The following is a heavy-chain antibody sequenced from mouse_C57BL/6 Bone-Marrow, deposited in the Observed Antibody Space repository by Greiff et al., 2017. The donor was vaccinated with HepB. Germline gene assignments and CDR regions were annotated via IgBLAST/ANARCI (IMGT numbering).Heavy chain of an antibody. CDR3: ARREGEFDY. V-gene: IGHV1-81*01. J-gene: IGHJ2*01. Sequence: VKLMESGAELARPGASVKLSCKASGYTFTSYGISWVKQRTGQGLEWIGEIYPRSGNTYYNEKFKGKATLTADKSSSTAYMELRSLTSEDTAIYYCARREGEFDYWGQGTTLTVSS. CDR1: GYTFTSYG. CDR2: IYPRSGNT.